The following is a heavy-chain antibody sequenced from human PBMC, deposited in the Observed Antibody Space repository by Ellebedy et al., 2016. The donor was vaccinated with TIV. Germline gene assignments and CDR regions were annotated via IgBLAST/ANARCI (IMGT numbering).Heavy chain of an antibody. V-gene: IGHV3-7*03. J-gene: IGHJ6*02. D-gene: IGHD3-3*01. CDR1: GFTFSGYW. Sequence: GESLKISCAASGFTFSGYWMNWVRQAPGKGLEWVANIKRDGSEKYYVDTLKGRFTISRDNAKNSLYLQMNSLRVEDTAVYYCARAGSGNAYNYGYHYYGLDVWGQGTTVTVSS. CDR2: IKRDGSEK. CDR3: ARAGSGNAYNYGYHYYGLDV.